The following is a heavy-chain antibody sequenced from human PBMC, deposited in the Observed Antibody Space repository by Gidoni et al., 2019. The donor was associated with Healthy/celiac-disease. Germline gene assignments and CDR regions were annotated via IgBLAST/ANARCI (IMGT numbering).Heavy chain of an antibody. CDR2: IIAYNGNT. V-gene: IGHV1-18*01. Sequence: QAQLVQSGAEVKMTGASVKGSCKASGYTFNSSGISWVRQVPGQGLEWMGWIIAYNGNTNYAQKLQCRVTMTPDTSTSTAYMELRSLRSDDTAVYYCARSVADSNNWFDPWGQGTLVTVSS. CDR1: GYTFNSSG. CDR3: ARSVADSNNWFDP. J-gene: IGHJ5*02. D-gene: IGHD6-19*01.